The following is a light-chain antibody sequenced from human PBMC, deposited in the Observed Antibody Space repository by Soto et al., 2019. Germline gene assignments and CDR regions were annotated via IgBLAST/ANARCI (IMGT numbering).Light chain of an antibody. CDR1: QSVSSN. J-gene: IGKJ1*01. CDR3: QLYGASPKK. CDR2: GAS. Sequence: EIVMTQSPATLSVSPGERGTLSCRASQSVSSNLAWYQQKPGQAPRLLIYGASTRATGIPARFSGSGSGTDFTLTISRLEPEDFAVYYCQLYGASPKKFGQGPKVDIK. V-gene: IGKV3-15*01.